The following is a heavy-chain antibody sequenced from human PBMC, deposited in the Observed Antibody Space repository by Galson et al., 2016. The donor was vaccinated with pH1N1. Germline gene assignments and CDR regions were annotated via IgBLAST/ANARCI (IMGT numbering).Heavy chain of an antibody. CDR1: GYSLTDLS. J-gene: IGHJ4*02. V-gene: IGHV1-24*01. Sequence: SVKVSCKVSGYSLTDLSMHWVRQAPGKGLEWMGGFDSEDGEIIYAQKFHGRVTMTEDTSTDTAYIELSSLRSEDTAVYYCAIGKPLAGFPDSELDYLGPGTLVTVSS. CDR3: AIGKPLAGFPDSELDY. D-gene: IGHD6-19*01. CDR2: FDSEDGEI.